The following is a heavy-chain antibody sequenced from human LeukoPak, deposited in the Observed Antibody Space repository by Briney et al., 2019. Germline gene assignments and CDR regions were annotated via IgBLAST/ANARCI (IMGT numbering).Heavy chain of an antibody. D-gene: IGHD4-17*01. Sequence: GASVKVSCKASGYTFTGYYMHWVRQAPGQGLEWMGWINPNSGGTNYAQKFQGRVPMTRDTSISTAYMELSRLRSDDTAVYYCAREFDYGDYVPESLDAFDIWGQGTMVTVSS. J-gene: IGHJ3*02. CDR2: INPNSGGT. CDR3: AREFDYGDYVPESLDAFDI. CDR1: GYTFTGYY. V-gene: IGHV1-2*02.